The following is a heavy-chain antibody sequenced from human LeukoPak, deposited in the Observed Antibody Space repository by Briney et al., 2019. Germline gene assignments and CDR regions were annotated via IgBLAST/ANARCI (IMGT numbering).Heavy chain of an antibody. V-gene: IGHV3-30*02. Sequence: PGGSLRLSCAASGFTFGSYGMHWVRQAPGKGLEWVTFIRSDGSNKYFADSVKGRFTISRDNSKNTLYLQMNSLRAEDTAVYYCAKGINDYGSGSYYPSFDYWGQGTLVTVSS. CDR1: GFTFGSYG. CDR3: AKGINDYGSGSYYPSFDY. J-gene: IGHJ4*02. CDR2: IRSDGSNK. D-gene: IGHD3-10*01.